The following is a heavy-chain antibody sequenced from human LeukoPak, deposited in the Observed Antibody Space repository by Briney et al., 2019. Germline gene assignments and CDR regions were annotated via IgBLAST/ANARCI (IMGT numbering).Heavy chain of an antibody. Sequence: GGSLRLSCAASGFTFDDYGMSWVRQAPGKGLEWVSGINWNGGSTGYADSVKGRFTISRDNSKNTLYLQMNSLRAEDTAVYYCARVRSPIYGDYGGGFDYWGQGTLVTVSS. CDR1: GFTFDDYG. D-gene: IGHD4-17*01. J-gene: IGHJ4*02. V-gene: IGHV3-20*04. CDR3: ARVRSPIYGDYGGGFDY. CDR2: INWNGGST.